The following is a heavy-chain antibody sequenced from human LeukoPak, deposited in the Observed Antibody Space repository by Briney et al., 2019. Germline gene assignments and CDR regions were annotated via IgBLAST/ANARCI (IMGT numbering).Heavy chain of an antibody. D-gene: IGHD1-26*01. CDR2: IHHSGST. CDR1: GGSISSSSCY. V-gene: IGHV4-39*07. Sequence: SETLSLTCTVSGGSISSSSCYWGWIRQPPGKGLEWIGSIHHSGSTNYKPSLKSRVTISVDTSKNQFSLELNSVTPADTAVYYCARGGNYWPQWWFDPWGRGTLVSVSS. J-gene: IGHJ5*02. CDR3: ARGGNYWPQWWFDP.